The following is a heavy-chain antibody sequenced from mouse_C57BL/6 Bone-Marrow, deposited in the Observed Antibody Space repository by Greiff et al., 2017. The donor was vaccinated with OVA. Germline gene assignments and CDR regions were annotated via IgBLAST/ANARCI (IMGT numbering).Heavy chain of an antibody. D-gene: IGHD1-1*01. J-gene: IGHJ3*01. Sequence: VKLVESGPELVKPGASVKISCKASGYAFSSSWMNWVKQRPGKGLEWIGRIYPGDGDTNYNGKFKGNATLTADKSSSTAYMQLSSLTSEDSAVYFCARDYGFSWFAYWGQGTLVTVSA. CDR2: IYPGDGDT. CDR3: ARDYGFSWFAY. CDR1: GYAFSSSW. V-gene: IGHV1-82*01.